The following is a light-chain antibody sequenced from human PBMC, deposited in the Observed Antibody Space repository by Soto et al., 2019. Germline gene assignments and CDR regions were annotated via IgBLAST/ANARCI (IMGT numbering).Light chain of an antibody. V-gene: IGKV3-20*01. CDR3: LRYGDSPTSYT. J-gene: IGKJ2*01. CDR1: QSVSSRN. CDR2: GAS. Sequence: EIVLTQSPGTVSLSPGERATLSCRASQSVSSRNLAWYRQKPGQAPSLLIFGASNRTTGIPDRFSGSGSGTDFTLNISRLEPEDCAVYYCLRYGDSPTSYTFGQGTKLEIK.